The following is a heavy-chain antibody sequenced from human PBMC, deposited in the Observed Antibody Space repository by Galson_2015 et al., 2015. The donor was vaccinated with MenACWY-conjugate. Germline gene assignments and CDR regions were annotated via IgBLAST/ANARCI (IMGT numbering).Heavy chain of an antibody. V-gene: IGHV3-48*04. Sequence: SLRLSCAGPGFIFTSYAMNWVRQAPGKGLEWVSYISSGSGTIYYAESVKGRFTISRDNAEKSLELQMNSLRAEDTGVYYCASGTMVRGVIGYGLDVWGQGTTVTVSS. D-gene: IGHD3-10*01. CDR3: ASGTMVRGVIGYGLDV. J-gene: IGHJ6*02. CDR2: ISSGSGTI. CDR1: GFIFTSYA.